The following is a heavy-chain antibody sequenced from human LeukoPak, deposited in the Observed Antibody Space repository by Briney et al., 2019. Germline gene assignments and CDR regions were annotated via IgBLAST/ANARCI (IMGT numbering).Heavy chain of an antibody. CDR1: GGSISNYY. D-gene: IGHD3-22*01. V-gene: IGHV4-59*01. CDR3: ARGTYYYYDSSGYLFWFDP. J-gene: IGHJ5*02. CDR2: IYHSGST. Sequence: SETLSLTCTVSGGSISNYYWTWIRQPPGKGLEWIGYIYHSGSTNYNPSLKSRATISVDTSKNQFSLKLTSVTAADTAVYYCARGTYYYYDSSGYLFWFDPWGQGTLVTVSS.